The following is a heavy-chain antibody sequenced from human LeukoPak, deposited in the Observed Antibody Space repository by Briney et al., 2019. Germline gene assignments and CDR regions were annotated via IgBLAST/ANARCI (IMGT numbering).Heavy chain of an antibody. Sequence: SETLSLTCTVSGGSISSYYWSWIRQPPGKGLDWIGYIYYSGSTNYKPSLKSRVTISVDTSKNQFSLKLSSVTAADTAVYYCARGDSSGYYYKFDYWGQGTLVTVSS. V-gene: IGHV4-59*01. CDR3: ARGDSSGYYYKFDY. D-gene: IGHD3-22*01. CDR2: IYYSGST. J-gene: IGHJ4*02. CDR1: GGSISSYY.